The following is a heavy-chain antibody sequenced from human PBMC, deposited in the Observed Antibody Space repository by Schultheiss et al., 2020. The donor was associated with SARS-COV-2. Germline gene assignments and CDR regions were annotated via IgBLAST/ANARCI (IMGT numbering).Heavy chain of an antibody. CDR3: ARGPSSWYHYYYYYMDV. Sequence: SETLSLTCTVSGGSIRSYYWSWIRQPAGKGLEWIGRIPPGGSTNYNPSLKSRVTITVDTSKNQFPLKLSSVTAADTAVYYCARGPSSWYHYYYYYMDVWGKGTAVTVAS. J-gene: IGHJ6*03. CDR2: IPPGGST. V-gene: IGHV4-4*07. D-gene: IGHD6-13*01. CDR1: GGSIRSYY.